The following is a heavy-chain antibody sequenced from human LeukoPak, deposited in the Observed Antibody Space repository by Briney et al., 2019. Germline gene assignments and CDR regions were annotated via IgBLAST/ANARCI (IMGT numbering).Heavy chain of an antibody. Sequence: SETLSLTCTVSGGSISSNTYYWGWIRQPPGKGLEWIGSIYYSGSTYYSPSLKSRVTVSVDTSKNQFSLKLSSVTAADTAVYHCARSDYSRGDFDYWGQGTLVTVSS. V-gene: IGHV4-39*01. J-gene: IGHJ4*02. CDR3: ARSDYSRGDFDY. D-gene: IGHD4-17*01. CDR2: IYYSGST. CDR1: GGSISSNTYY.